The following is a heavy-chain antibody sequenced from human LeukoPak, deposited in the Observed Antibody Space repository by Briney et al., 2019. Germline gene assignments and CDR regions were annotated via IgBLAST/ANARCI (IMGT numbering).Heavy chain of an antibody. J-gene: IGHJ4*02. CDR1: GHTFTGYY. D-gene: IGHD3-3*01. Sequence: ASVKVSCKASGHTFTGYYMHWVRQAPGQGLGWMGWINPNGGGTNYAQKFQGRVTMTRDTSISTAYMELSRLRSDDTAVYYCARLITIFGVVHFDYWGQGTLVTVSS. V-gene: IGHV1-2*02. CDR2: INPNGGGT. CDR3: ARLITIFGVVHFDY.